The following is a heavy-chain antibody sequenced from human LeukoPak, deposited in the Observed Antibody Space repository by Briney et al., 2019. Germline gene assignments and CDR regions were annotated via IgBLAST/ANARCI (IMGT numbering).Heavy chain of an antibody. Sequence: SETLSLTCTVSGYSINSGYYRSWIRQPPGKGLEWIGYIYYSGSPNYNPPLKSRVTISVDTAKNQFSLKLSSVTAADTAVYYCARGPDGYNSVFAPWGQGTLVTVSS. J-gene: IGHJ5*02. CDR3: ARGPDGYNSVFAP. V-gene: IGHV4-61*01. D-gene: IGHD5-24*01. CDR2: IYYSGSP. CDR1: GYSINSGYY.